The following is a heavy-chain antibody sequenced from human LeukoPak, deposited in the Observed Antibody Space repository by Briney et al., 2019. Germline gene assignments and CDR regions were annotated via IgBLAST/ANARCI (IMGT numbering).Heavy chain of an antibody. CDR1: GYTFTNYD. J-gene: IGHJ3*02. CDR2: MNPNSGTT. CDR3: ASAVPPVAAFDI. D-gene: IGHD3-10*01. V-gene: IGHV1-8*03. Sequence: GASVKVSCKASGYTFTNYDINWVRQATGQGLEWMGWMNPNSGTTGYAQKFLGRVTITRNTSISTAYMELSSLRSEDTAVYYCASAVPPVAAFDIWGQGTMVTVSS.